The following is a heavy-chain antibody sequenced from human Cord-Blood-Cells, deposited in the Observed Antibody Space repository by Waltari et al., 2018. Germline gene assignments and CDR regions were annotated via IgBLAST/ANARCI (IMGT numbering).Heavy chain of an antibody. CDR3: ARSEGDFWSGYKYFQH. CDR2: IYYSGST. Sequence: QVQLQESGPGLVKPSETLSLTCTVSGGSISSYYWSWIRQHPGKGLEWIGYIYYSGSTNYNPSRKSRVTISVDTSKNQFSLKLSSVTAADTAVYYCARSEGDFWSGYKYFQHWGQGTLVTVSS. D-gene: IGHD3-3*01. V-gene: IGHV4-59*01. CDR1: GGSISSYY. J-gene: IGHJ1*01.